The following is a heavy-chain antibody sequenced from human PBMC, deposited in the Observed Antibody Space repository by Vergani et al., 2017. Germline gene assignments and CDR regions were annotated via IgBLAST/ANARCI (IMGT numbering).Heavy chain of an antibody. CDR2: IYHRGST. D-gene: IGHD2-2*01. V-gene: IGHV4-4*02. Sequence: QVQLPESGPGLVKPSGTLSLTCAVPGGSISSSNWWSWVRQPPGKGLEWIGEIYHRGSTNYNPSLKSRVTISVDKSKNQFPLKLSSVTAADTAVYYCARGVGYAGSYYYYMDVWGKGTTVTVSS. CDR1: GGSISSSNW. J-gene: IGHJ6*03. CDR3: ARGVGYAGSYYYYMDV.